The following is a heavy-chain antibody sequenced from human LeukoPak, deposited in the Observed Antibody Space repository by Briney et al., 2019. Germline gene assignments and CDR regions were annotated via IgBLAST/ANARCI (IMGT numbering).Heavy chain of an antibody. J-gene: IGHJ4*02. Sequence: GGSLRLSCAASGFTFSSYSMNWVRQAPGKGLEWDSYISSSSSTIYYADSVKGRFTISRDNAKNSLYPQMNSLRAEDTAVYYCARDTAMAPGSYYFVYWGQGTLVTVSS. CDR1: GFTFSSYS. CDR2: ISSSSSTI. D-gene: IGHD5-18*01. V-gene: IGHV3-48*01. CDR3: ARDTAMAPGSYYFVY.